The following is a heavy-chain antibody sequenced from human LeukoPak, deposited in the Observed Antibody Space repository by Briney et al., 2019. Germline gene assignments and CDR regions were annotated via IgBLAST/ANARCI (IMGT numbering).Heavy chain of an antibody. CDR2: IRYDGTNK. CDR1: GITDSHSY. J-gene: IGHJ4*02. D-gene: IGHD6-13*01. Sequence: GGSLRLSCPASGITDSHSYMGWVRQAPGKGLEWVAFIRYDGTNKYYADSVKGRFTISRDNSKNTLYLQMNSLRTGDTAVYYCAKVPAASVNWGQGTLATVSS. CDR3: AKVPAASVN. V-gene: IGHV3-30*02.